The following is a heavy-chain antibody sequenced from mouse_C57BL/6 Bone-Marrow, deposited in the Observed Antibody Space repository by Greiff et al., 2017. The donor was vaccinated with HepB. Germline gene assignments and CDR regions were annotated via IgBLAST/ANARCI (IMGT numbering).Heavy chain of an antibody. D-gene: IGHD3-2*02. Sequence: QVQLQQPGAELVKPGASVKLSCKASGYTFTSYWMHWVKQRPGQGLEWIGMIHPNSGSTNYNEKFKSKATLTVDKSSSTAYMQLSSLTSEDSAVYYCARGCQLRQGGDAMDYWGQGTSVTVSS. J-gene: IGHJ4*01. CDR3: ARGCQLRQGGDAMDY. V-gene: IGHV1-64*01. CDR2: IHPNSGST. CDR1: GYTFTSYW.